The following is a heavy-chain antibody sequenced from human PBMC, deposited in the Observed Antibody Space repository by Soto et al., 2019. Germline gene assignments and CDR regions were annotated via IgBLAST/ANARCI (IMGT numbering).Heavy chain of an antibody. D-gene: IGHD1-1*01. CDR1: GGTFSSYA. Sequence: QVQLVQSGAEVKKPGSSVKVSCKASGGTFSSYAISWVRQAPGQGLEWMGGIIPIFGTANYAQKFQGRVTITADESTSTAYMELSSLRSDDTAGYYCARVGGTQLNDGNDDYWGQGTLVTVSS. CDR3: ARVGGTQLNDGNDDY. V-gene: IGHV1-69*01. CDR2: IIPIFGTA. J-gene: IGHJ4*02.